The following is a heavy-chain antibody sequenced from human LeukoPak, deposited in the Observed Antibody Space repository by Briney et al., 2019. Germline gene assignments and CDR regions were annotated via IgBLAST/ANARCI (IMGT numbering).Heavy chain of an antibody. CDR2: IIPIFGTA. V-gene: IGHV1-69*05. CDR1: GGTFSSYA. J-gene: IGHJ5*02. D-gene: IGHD3-3*01. Sequence: ASVKVSCKASGGTFSSYAISWVRQAPGQGLEWMGGIIPIFGTANYAQKFQGRVTITTDESTSTAYMELSSLRSEDTAVYYCARGANRNYDFWSGYYTGVEGNRNWFDPWGQGTLVTVSP. CDR3: ARGANRNYDFWSGYYTGVEGNRNWFDP.